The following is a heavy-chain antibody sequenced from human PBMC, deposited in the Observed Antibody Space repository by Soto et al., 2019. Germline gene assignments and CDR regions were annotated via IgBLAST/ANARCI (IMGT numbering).Heavy chain of an antibody. CDR3: ARDYCSSTSCATLGH. D-gene: IGHD2-2*01. Sequence: GGSLRLSCAASGFTFSSYGMHWVRQAPGKGLEWVAVIWYDGSNKYYADSVKGRFTISRDNSKNTLYLQMNSLRAEDTAVYYCARDYCSSTSCATLGHWGQGTLVTVSS. V-gene: IGHV3-33*01. CDR1: GFTFSSYG. J-gene: IGHJ4*02. CDR2: IWYDGSNK.